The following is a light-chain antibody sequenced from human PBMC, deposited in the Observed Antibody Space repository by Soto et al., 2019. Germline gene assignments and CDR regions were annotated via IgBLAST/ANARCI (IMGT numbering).Light chain of an antibody. CDR2: DAS. Sequence: IVLAQSHATLSFSPGERATLSCRASQSVSISLAWYQQKPGQAPRLLIYDASNRATGVPARFSGSGSGTDFTLTVSSLEPEDFALYYCQQRSNWPPEITFGQGTRLEIK. J-gene: IGKJ5*01. CDR1: QSVSIS. CDR3: QQRSNWPPEIT. V-gene: IGKV3-11*01.